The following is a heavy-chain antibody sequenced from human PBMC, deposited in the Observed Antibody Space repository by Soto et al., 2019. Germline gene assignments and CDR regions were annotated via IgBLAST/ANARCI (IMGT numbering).Heavy chain of an antibody. CDR3: TTDGIGYCSSTSCHLDY. CDR1: GFTFSNAW. J-gene: IGHJ4*02. CDR2: IKSKTDGGTT. Sequence: EVQLVESGGGLVKPGGSLRLSCAASGFTFSNAWMSWVRQAPGKGLEWVGRIKSKTDGGTTDYAAPVKGRFTISRDDSKNTLYLQMNSLKTEDTAVYYCTTDGIGYCSSTSCHLDYWGQGTLVTVSS. D-gene: IGHD2-2*01. V-gene: IGHV3-15*01.